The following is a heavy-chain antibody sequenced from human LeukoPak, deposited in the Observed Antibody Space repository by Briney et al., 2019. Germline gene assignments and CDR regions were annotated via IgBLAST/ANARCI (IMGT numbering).Heavy chain of an antibody. Sequence: GGSLRLSCAASGFTFSSYSMNWVRQAPGKGLEWVSLIYTGGSTYYADSVKGRFTISRDNSKNTLYLQMNSLRAEDTAVYYCARDPYYYDSGSFAAFDIWGQGTMVTVSS. D-gene: IGHD3-10*01. CDR1: GFTFSSYS. J-gene: IGHJ3*02. CDR3: ARDPYYYDSGSFAAFDI. CDR2: IYTGGST. V-gene: IGHV3-66*01.